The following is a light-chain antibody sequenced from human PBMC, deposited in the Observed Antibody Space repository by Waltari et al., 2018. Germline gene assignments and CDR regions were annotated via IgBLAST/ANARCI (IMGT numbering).Light chain of an antibody. CDR2: DTS. V-gene: IGKV3-11*01. Sequence: EIVFTQSPAILSLSPGERASLSCRASQSVTNYLAWYQQKPGQAPRLLIYDTSNRATGIPARFSGSGFGTDFTLTISSLEPEDFAVYYCQQRRDWPLTFGGGTKVEIK. CDR1: QSVTNY. CDR3: QQRRDWPLT. J-gene: IGKJ4*01.